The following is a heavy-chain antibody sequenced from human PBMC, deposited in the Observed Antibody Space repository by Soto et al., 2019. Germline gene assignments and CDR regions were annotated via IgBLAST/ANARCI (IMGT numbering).Heavy chain of an antibody. CDR2: VYHPGTT. V-gene: IGHV4-59*01. CDR3: ATRPPGVSAGVFDF. Sequence: SETLSLTCTASGGTISRYYWSWIRQTPEKGPEWIGYVYHPGTTNYNPSLESRVTMSLDTSKNQFSLNLNSVTTADTAVYYCATRPPGVSAGVFDFWCPGTLLTVSS. D-gene: IGHD3-3*01. CDR1: GGTISRYY. J-gene: IGHJ4*02.